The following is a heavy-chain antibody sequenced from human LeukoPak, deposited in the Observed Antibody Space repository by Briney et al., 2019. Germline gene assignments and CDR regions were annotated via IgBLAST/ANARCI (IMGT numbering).Heavy chain of an antibody. Sequence: SETLSLTCAVYGGSFSGYYWSWIRQPPGKGLEWIGEINHSGSTNYNPSLKSRVTISVDTSKNQFSLKLGSVTAADTAVYYCARRAEWSGSHSFDYWGQGTLVTVSS. CDR2: INHSGST. CDR3: ARRAEWSGSHSFDY. CDR1: GGSFSGYY. V-gene: IGHV4-34*01. J-gene: IGHJ4*02. D-gene: IGHD3-3*01.